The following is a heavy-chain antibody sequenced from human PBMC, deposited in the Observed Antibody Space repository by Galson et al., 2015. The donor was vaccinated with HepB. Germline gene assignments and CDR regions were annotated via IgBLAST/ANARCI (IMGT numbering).Heavy chain of an antibody. CDR1: GYTFTSYA. CDR3: ARGLGGFGTHIPGALPNHYMDV. D-gene: IGHD3-16*01. V-gene: IGHV1-3*01. CDR2: INAGNGNT. Sequence: SVKVSCKASGYTFTSYAMHWVRQAPGQRLEWMGWINAGNGNTKYSQKFQGRVTITRDTSASTAYMELSSLRSEDTAVYYCARGLGGFGTHIPGALPNHYMDVWGKGTTVTVSS. J-gene: IGHJ6*03.